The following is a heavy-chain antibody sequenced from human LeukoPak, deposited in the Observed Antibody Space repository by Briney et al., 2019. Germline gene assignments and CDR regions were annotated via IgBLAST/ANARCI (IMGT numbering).Heavy chain of an antibody. CDR1: GFIFNTYA. CDR2: IWHDGSHN. J-gene: IGHJ4*02. CDR3: AREIFGSGSYLDF. D-gene: IGHD3-10*01. Sequence: GRSLTLSCAASGFIFNTYAMHWVRQAPGQGLEWVALIWHDGSHNFYSNSVKGPFTISRDNSKNTVYLQMNILRPEDRAVYYCAREIFGSGSYLDFWGQGTLVTVSS. V-gene: IGHV3-33*01.